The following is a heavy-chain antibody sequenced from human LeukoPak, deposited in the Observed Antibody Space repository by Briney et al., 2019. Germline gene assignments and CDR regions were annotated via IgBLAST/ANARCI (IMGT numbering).Heavy chain of an antibody. V-gene: IGHV3-53*01. Sequence: TGGSLRLSCAASGFTVSSNYMSWVRQAPGKGLEWVSVIYSGGSTYYADSVKGRFTISRDNSKNTLYLQVNSLRAEDTAVYYCARHTGYDSSGMNWYFDLWGRGTLVTVSS. D-gene: IGHD3-22*01. J-gene: IGHJ2*01. CDR3: ARHTGYDSSGMNWYFDL. CDR1: GFTVSSNY. CDR2: IYSGGST.